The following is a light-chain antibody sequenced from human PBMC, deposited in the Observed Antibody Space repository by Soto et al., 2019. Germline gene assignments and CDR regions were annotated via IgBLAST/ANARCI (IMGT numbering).Light chain of an antibody. CDR3: QNYNGAPWT. V-gene: IGKV1-27*01. CDR2: AAS. Sequence: DIQMTQSPSSLSASVGDRVTITCRASQGISTYLVWYQQKPGKVPKLLIFAASTLHSGIPSRLSGSGSGTDFTVTISSVQPEEVATYDFQNYNGAPWTCGQGTKVEIK. CDR1: QGISTY. J-gene: IGKJ1*01.